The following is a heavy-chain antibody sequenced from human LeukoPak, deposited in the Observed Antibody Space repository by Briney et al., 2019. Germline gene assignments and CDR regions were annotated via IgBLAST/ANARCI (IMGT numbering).Heavy chain of an antibody. CDR2: IYSGGST. V-gene: IGHV3-66*01. D-gene: IGHD3-9*01. CDR1: GFTVSTNY. Sequence: GGSLRLSCVASGFTVSTNYMTWVRQAPGKGLEWVSVIYSGGSTYYADSVKGRFTISRDNSKNTLYLQMNSLRVEDTAVYYCARVLAGYSPYDAFDIWGQGTMVTVSS. J-gene: IGHJ3*02. CDR3: ARVLAGYSPYDAFDI.